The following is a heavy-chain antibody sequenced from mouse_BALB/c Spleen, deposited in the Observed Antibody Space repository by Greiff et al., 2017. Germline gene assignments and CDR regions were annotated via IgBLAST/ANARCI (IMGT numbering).Heavy chain of an antibody. D-gene: IGHD2-14*01. CDR3: ARDGGYRTFAY. CDR1: GFTFSDFY. J-gene: IGHJ3*01. CDR2: SRNKANDYTT. V-gene: IGHV7-1*02. Sequence: EVNVVESGGGLVQPGGSLRLSCATSGFTFSDFYMEWVRQPPGKRLEWIAASRNKANDYTTEYSASVKGRFIVSRDTSQSILYLQMNALRAEDTAIYYCARDGGYRTFAYWGQGTLVTVSA.